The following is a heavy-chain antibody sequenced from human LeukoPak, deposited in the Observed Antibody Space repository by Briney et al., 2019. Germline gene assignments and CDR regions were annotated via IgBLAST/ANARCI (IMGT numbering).Heavy chain of an antibody. D-gene: IGHD3-3*01. CDR2: ISAYNGNT. V-gene: IGHV1-18*01. CDR1: GYTFTSYG. J-gene: IGHJ6*02. Sequence: ASVKVSCKASGYTFTSYGISWVRQAPGQGLEWMGWISAYNGNTNYAQKLQGRVTMTTDTSTSTAYMELRSLRSDDTAVYYCARAAPLRFLEWLPDYYYYGMDVWGQGTTVTVSS. CDR3: ARAAPLRFLEWLPDYYYYGMDV.